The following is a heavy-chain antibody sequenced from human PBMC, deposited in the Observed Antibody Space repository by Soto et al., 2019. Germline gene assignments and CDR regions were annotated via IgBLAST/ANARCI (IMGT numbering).Heavy chain of an antibody. J-gene: IGHJ4*02. CDR3: AKSRYSDSSGDFYDY. CDR1: AFTFNDYA. Sequence: GGSLRLSCAASAFTFNDYAMSWVRQAPGKGLEWVSGIGGSGRTTYYADSVKGRFTISRDNSNNTLFLQMNSLRAEDTAVYYCAKSRYSDSSGDFYDYWGQGTLVTVSS. D-gene: IGHD3-22*01. CDR2: IGGSGRTT. V-gene: IGHV3-23*01.